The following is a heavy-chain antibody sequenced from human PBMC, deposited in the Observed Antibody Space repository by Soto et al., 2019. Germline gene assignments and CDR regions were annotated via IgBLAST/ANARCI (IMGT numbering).Heavy chain of an antibody. V-gene: IGHV1-46*04. CDR1: GYIFSSHY. CDR3: ARDNSWHYGSGLLAWWFDP. Sequence: GASVKVCCKASGYIFSSHYMHWVRQAPGQGLEWMGLINPSGTSTIYAQKLQGRITMTRDPSTSTDYMELSSLRSEDTAVYYCARDNSWHYGSGLLAWWFDPWG. D-gene: IGHD3-10*01. J-gene: IGHJ5*02. CDR2: INPSGTST.